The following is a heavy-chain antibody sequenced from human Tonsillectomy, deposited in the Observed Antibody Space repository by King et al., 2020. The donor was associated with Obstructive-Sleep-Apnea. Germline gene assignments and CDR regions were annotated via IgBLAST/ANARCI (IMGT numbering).Heavy chain of an antibody. Sequence: VQLVESGGGLVQPGGSLRLSCAASGFTFSSYAMNWVRQAPGKGLEWVSTISGTGGNTYYADSVKGRFTISRDNSMNTLYLQMNSLRAEDTAVYYCAKQDYYDSSGYSYGAFEEVWGQGTLVTVSS. J-gene: IGHJ4*02. D-gene: IGHD3-22*01. CDR2: ISGTGGNT. CDR1: GFTFSSYA. CDR3: AKQDYYDSSGYSYGAFEEV. V-gene: IGHV3-23*04.